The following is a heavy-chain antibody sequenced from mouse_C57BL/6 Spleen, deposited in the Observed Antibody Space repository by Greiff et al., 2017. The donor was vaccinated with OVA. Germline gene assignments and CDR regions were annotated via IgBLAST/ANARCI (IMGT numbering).Heavy chain of an antibody. V-gene: IGHV1-54*01. CDR3: ARSATVASYFDV. J-gene: IGHJ1*03. CDR2: INPGSGGT. CDR1: GYAFTNYL. Sequence: QVQLKQSGAELVRPGTSVKVSCKASGYAFTNYLIEWVKQRPGQGLEWIGVINPGSGGTNYNEKFKGKATLTADKSSSTAYMQLSSLTSEDSAVYFCARSATVASYFDVWGTGTTVTVSS. D-gene: IGHD1-1*01.